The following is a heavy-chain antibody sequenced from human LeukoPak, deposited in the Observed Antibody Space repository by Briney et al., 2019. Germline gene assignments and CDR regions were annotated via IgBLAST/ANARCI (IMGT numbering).Heavy chain of an antibody. V-gene: IGHV4-34*01. D-gene: IGHD3-22*01. CDR1: GGSFSGYY. CDR2: INHSGST. J-gene: IGHJ4*02. Sequence: TSETLSLTCAVYGGSFSGYYWSWIRQPPGKGLEWIGEINHSGSTNYNPSLKSRVTISVDTSKNQFSLKLSSVTAADTAVYCCARGPVVDYYDSSGYYYVFDYWGQGTLVTVSS. CDR3: ARGPVVDYYDSSGYYYVFDY.